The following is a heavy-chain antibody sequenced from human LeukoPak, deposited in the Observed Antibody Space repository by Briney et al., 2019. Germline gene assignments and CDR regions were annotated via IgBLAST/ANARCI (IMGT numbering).Heavy chain of an antibody. CDR3: ASRSGSYYNDY. CDR1: GGSFSGYY. J-gene: IGHJ4*02. CDR2: INHSGST. D-gene: IGHD3-10*01. V-gene: IGHV4-34*01. Sequence: SETLSLTCAVYGGSFSGYYWSWIRQPPGKGLEWIGEINHSGSTNYNPSLKSRVTISVDTSKNQFSLKLSSVTAAGTAVYYCASRSGSYYNDYWGQGTLVTVSS.